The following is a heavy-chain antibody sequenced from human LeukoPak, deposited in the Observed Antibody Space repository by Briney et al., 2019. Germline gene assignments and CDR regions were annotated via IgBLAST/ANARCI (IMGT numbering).Heavy chain of an antibody. J-gene: IGHJ5*02. V-gene: IGHV1-18*01. Sequence: ASVTVSCKASGYTFTSYGISWVRQAPGQGREWMGWISAYNGDTNYAQKLQGRVTMTTDTSTSTAYTELRSLRSDDTAVYYCARDRYCSSTSCYPNRRFDPWGQGTLVTVSS. D-gene: IGHD2-2*01. CDR1: GYTFTSYG. CDR2: ISAYNGDT. CDR3: ARDRYCSSTSCYPNRRFDP.